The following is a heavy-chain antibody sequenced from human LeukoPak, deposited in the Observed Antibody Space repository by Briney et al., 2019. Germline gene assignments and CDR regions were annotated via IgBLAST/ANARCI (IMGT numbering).Heavy chain of an antibody. D-gene: IGHD3-22*01. CDR2: IIPIFGTA. V-gene: IGHV1-69*13. CDR3: ARDKGTPYYYDSSGYPDY. J-gene: IGHJ4*02. CDR1: GGTFSSYA. Sequence: ASVKVSCKASGGTFSSYAISWVRQTPGQGLEWMGGIIPIFGTANYAQKFQGRVTITADESTSTAYMELSRLRSDDTAVYYCARDKGTPYYYDSSGYPDYWGQGTLVTVSS.